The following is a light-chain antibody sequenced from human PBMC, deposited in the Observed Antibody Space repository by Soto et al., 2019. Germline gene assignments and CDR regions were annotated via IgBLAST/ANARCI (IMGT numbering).Light chain of an antibody. V-gene: IGKV3-20*01. CDR3: QQYGSSHT. CDR2: GAS. Sequence: EIVLTQSPDTLSLSPGERAALSCRASPSVSSSYLAWYQQKPGQAPRLLIYGASSRATGIPDRFSGSRSGTDFTLTISSLEPEDFAVYYCQQYGSSHTFGQGTKLKIK. J-gene: IGKJ2*01. CDR1: PSVSSSY.